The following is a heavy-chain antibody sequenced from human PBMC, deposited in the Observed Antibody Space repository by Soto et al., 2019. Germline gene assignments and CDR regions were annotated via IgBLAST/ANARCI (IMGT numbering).Heavy chain of an antibody. CDR3: ARDLWVRGVIIPGY. J-gene: IGHJ4*02. V-gene: IGHV3-33*01. CDR1: GFTFSSYG. CDR2: IWYDGSNK. D-gene: IGHD3-10*01. Sequence: GGSLRLSCAASGFTFSSYGMHWVRQAPGKGLEWVGVIWYDGSNKYYADSVKGRFTISRDNSKNTLYLQMNSLRAEDTAVYYCARDLWVRGVIIPGYWGQGTLVTVSS.